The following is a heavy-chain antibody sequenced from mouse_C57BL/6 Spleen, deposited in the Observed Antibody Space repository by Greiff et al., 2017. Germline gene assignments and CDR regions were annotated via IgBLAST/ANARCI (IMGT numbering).Heavy chain of an antibody. Sequence: QVQLQQSGAELARPGASVKMSCKASGYTFTSYTMHWVKQRPGQGLEWIGYINPSSGYTKYNQKFKDKATLTADKSSSTAYMQLSSLTSEDSAVYYCARGSNYVDAMDYWGQGTSVTVSS. D-gene: IGHD2-5*01. J-gene: IGHJ4*01. V-gene: IGHV1-4*01. CDR1: GYTFTSYT. CDR2: INPSSGYT. CDR3: ARGSNYVDAMDY.